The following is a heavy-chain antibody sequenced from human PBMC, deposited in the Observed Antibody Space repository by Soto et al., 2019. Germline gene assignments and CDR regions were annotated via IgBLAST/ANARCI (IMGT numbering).Heavy chain of an antibody. V-gene: IGHV4-39*01. Sequence: SETLSLTCTVSGGSISSSSYYWGWIRQPPGKGLEWIGSIYYSGSTYYNPSLKSRVTISVDTSKNQFSLKLSSVTAADTAVYYCAGDSRSYRGYSYGFNWYDPWGQGTRVTVSS. CDR1: GGSISSSSYY. CDR2: IYYSGST. J-gene: IGHJ5*02. D-gene: IGHD5-18*01. CDR3: AGDSRSYRGYSYGFNWYDP.